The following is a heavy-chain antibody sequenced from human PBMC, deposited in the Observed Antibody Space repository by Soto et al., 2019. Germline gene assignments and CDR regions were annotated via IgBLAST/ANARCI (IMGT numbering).Heavy chain of an antibody. V-gene: IGHV3-53*01. CDR2: IYSGGST. D-gene: IGHD1-1*01. Sequence: PGGSLRLACAASGFTVSSNYMSWVRQAPGKGLEWVSVIYSGGSTYYADSVKGRFTISRDNSKNTLYLQMNSLRAEDTAGYYCARSWRSYFDYWGQGTLVTVSS. J-gene: IGHJ4*02. CDR3: ARSWRSYFDY. CDR1: GFTVSSNY.